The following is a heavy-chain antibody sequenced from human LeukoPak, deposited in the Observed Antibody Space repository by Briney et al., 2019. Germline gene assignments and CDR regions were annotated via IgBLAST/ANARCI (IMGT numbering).Heavy chain of an antibody. CDR1: GYTFTSYD. J-gene: IGHJ5*02. Sequence: GASVKVSCKASGYTFTSYDINWVRQATGQGLEWMGWMNPNSGNTGYAQKFQGRVTMTRNTSISTAYMELSSLRSEDTAVYYCARRRHHGSGSKGWFDPWGQGTLVTVSS. CDR3: ARRRHHGSGSKGWFDP. V-gene: IGHV1-8*01. D-gene: IGHD3-10*01. CDR2: MNPNSGNT.